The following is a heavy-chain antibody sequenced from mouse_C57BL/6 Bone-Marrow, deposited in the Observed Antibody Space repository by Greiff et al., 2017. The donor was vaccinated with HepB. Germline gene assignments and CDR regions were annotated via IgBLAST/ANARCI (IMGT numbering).Heavy chain of an antibody. V-gene: IGHV5-15*04. Sequence: EVQLQESGGGLVQPGGSLKLSCAASGFTFSDYGMAWVRQAPRKGPEWVAFISNLAYSIYYADTVTGRFTISRENAKNTLYLEMSSLRSEDTAMYYCARRLNWYFDVWGTGTTVTVSS. J-gene: IGHJ1*03. CDR3: ARRLNWYFDV. CDR2: ISNLAYSI. CDR1: GFTFSDYG.